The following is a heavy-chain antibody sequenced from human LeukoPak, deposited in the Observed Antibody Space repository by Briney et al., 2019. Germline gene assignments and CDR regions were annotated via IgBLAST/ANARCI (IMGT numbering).Heavy chain of an antibody. D-gene: IGHD5-18*01. J-gene: IGHJ4*02. CDR3: AREVLRTASAFDH. V-gene: IGHV3-7*03. CDR2: IKEDGSEK. CDR1: GFTFSTYW. Sequence: GGSLRLSCVPSGFTFSTYWMSWVRQAPGKGLEWVANIKEDGSEKHYVDSVKGRFTIFRDNAKNSLSLQMNSLRDDDTAVYYCAREVLRTASAFDHWGQGTLVTVSS.